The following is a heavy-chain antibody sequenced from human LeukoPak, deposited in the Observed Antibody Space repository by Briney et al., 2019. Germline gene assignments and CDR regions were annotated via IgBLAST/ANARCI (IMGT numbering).Heavy chain of an antibody. V-gene: IGHV3-49*03. J-gene: IGHJ4*02. CDR1: GFIFGNYA. D-gene: IGHD3-22*01. Sequence: PGGSLRLSCTGSGFIFGNYARSWFRQAPGKGLEWVGFIRSKAFGGTGEYASAVKGRFIISRDDSKNIAYLQMKSLKIEDTAVYYCARDLYDSSGYYFGHWGQGTLVTVSS. CDR3: ARDLYDSSGYYFGH. CDR2: IRSKAFGGTG.